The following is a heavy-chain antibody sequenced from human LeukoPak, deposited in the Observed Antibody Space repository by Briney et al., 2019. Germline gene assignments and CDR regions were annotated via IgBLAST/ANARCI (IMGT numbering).Heavy chain of an antibody. J-gene: IGHJ6*02. D-gene: IGHD2-15*01. V-gene: IGHV4-59*08. CDR3: ARLRGYCSGGSCYLGRGYYYGMDV. CDR2: IYYSGST. Sequence: SETLSLTCTVSGGSISSYYWSWIRQPPGKGLEWIGYIYYSGSTNYNPSLKSRVTISVDTSKNQLSLKLSSVTAADTAVYYCARLRGYCSGGSCYLGRGYYYGMDVWGQGTTVTVSS. CDR1: GGSISSYY.